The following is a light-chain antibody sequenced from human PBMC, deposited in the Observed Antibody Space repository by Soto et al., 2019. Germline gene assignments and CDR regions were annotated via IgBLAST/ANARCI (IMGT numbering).Light chain of an antibody. V-gene: IGLV1-44*01. Sequence: QSVLTQPPSASGTPGQRVTISFSGSSSNIGINTVNWYQQLPGTAPKLLIYSNNQRPSGVPDRFSGSKSGTSASLAVSGLQYEDEADYYCAAWDDSLNGYVFGTGTKVTVL. CDR1: SSNIGINT. CDR3: AAWDDSLNGYV. J-gene: IGLJ1*01. CDR2: SNN.